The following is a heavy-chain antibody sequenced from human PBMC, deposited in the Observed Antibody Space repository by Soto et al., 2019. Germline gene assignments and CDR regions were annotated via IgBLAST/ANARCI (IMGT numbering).Heavy chain of an antibody. Sequence: SETLSLTCTVSGGSISSYYWSWIWQPPGKGLEWIGYIYYSGSTNYNPSLKSRVTISVDTSKNQFSLKLSSVTAADTAVYYCAREVYSGYDSKTHYYYMDVWGKGTTVTVSS. J-gene: IGHJ6*03. CDR3: AREVYSGYDSKTHYYYMDV. V-gene: IGHV4-59*01. CDR1: GGSISSYY. D-gene: IGHD5-12*01. CDR2: IYYSGST.